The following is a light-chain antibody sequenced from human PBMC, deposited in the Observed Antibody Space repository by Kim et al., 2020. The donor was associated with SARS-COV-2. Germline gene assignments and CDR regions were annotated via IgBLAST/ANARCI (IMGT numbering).Light chain of an antibody. V-gene: IGLV3-1*01. Sequence: VSVSQGQTASIPCSGDNGENKYICWYQQKPGQSPVLVIYQDTKRPSGIPERFSGSNSGNTATLTISGTQAMDEADYYCQAWDTSVVFGGGTQLTVL. CDR2: QDT. J-gene: IGLJ3*02. CDR1: NGENKY. CDR3: QAWDTSVV.